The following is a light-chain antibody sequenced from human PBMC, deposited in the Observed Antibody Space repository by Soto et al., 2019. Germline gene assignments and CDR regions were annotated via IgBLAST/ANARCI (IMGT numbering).Light chain of an antibody. Sequence: QSVLTQPASVSGSPGQSITISCTGTSSDVGVYNYVSWYQQHPGKAPKLMIYEVSNRPSGVSNRFSGSKSGNTASLTISGLQAEDEADYYCCSFTSSNTHVFGTGTKLTVL. CDR3: CSFTSSNTHV. CDR1: SSDVGVYNY. J-gene: IGLJ1*01. V-gene: IGLV2-14*01. CDR2: EVS.